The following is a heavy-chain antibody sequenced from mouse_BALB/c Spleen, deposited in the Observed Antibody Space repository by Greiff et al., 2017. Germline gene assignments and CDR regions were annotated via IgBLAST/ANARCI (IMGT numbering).Heavy chain of an antibody. CDR2: IWAGGST. CDR3: ARGERHGFAY. V-gene: IGHV2-9*02. J-gene: IGHJ3*01. D-gene: IGHD1-2*01. CDR1: GFSLTSYG. Sequence: VQLVESGPGLVAPSQSLSITCTGSGFSLTSYGVHWVRQPPGKGLEWLGVIWAGGSTNYNSALMSRLSISKDNSKSQVFLKMNSLQTDDTAMYYCARGERHGFAYWGQGTLVTVSA.